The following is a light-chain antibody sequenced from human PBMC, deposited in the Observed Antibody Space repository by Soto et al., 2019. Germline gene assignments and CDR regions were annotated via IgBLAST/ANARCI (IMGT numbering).Light chain of an antibody. CDR1: SSDVGGYNY. CDR2: DVS. V-gene: IGLV2-14*01. Sequence: QSALTQPASVSGSPGQSITISCTGTSSDVGGYNYVSWYQQHPGKAPKLMIYDVSNRPSGVSNRFSGSKSGNTASLTISGLQAEDEGDYSCSSYTTSSPHVVFGGETNVTVL. J-gene: IGLJ2*01. CDR3: SSYTTSSPHVV.